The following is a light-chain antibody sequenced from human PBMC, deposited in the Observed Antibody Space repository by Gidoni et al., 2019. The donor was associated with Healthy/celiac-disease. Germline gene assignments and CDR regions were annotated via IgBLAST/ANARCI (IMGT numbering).Light chain of an antibody. CDR3: QQRSNWPCT. Sequence: EIVLTQSPATLSLSPGERATLSCRASKSVSSYLAWYQQKPGQAPRLLIYDASNRATVIPARYSGSGSGTDFTLTISSLEPEDCAVYYCQQRSNWPCTFGGGTKVEIK. CDR1: KSVSSY. J-gene: IGKJ4*01. CDR2: DAS. V-gene: IGKV3-11*01.